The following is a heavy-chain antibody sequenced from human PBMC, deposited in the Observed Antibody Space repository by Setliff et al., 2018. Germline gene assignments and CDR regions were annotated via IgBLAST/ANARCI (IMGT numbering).Heavy chain of an antibody. J-gene: IGHJ4*02. CDR1: GDSFNNYA. Sequence: ASVKVSCKASGDSFNNYAISWVRQAPGQGLEWMGWISSYNGKTNYAQKLQGRVTMTADASTSTANMELRGLRSDDTAVYYCTRGPKDFVVLAAAACFDYWGQGTLVTVSS. D-gene: IGHD2-15*01. CDR2: ISSYNGKT. V-gene: IGHV1-18*01. CDR3: TRGPKDFVVLAAAACFDY.